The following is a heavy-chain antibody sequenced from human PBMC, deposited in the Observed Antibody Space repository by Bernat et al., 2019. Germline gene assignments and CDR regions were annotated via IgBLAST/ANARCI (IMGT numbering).Heavy chain of an antibody. J-gene: IGHJ3*02. CDR1: GFTFSNAW. Sequence: VQLVESGGGVVQPGRSLRLSCAASGFTFSNAWMSWVRQAPGKGLEWVGRIKSKTDGGTTDYAAPVKGRFTISRDDSKNTLYLQMNSLKTEDTAVYYCTTDTGGIAAAGSHAFDIWGQGTMVTVSS. V-gene: IGHV3-15*01. CDR2: IKSKTDGGTT. D-gene: IGHD6-13*01. CDR3: TTDTGGIAAAGSHAFDI.